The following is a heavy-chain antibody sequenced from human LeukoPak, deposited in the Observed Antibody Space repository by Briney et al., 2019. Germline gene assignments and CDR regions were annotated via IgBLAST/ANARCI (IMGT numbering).Heavy chain of an antibody. CDR3: ARDPWGSSSF. J-gene: IGHJ4*02. CDR2: ISSSSDYI. Sequence: GGSLRLSCAASGFTFSSYWMHWVRQAPGKGLVWVSSISSSSDYIHYADSLKGRFTISRDNAKNSLYLQMNSLRAEDTAVYYCARDPWGSSSFWGQGTLVTVSS. CDR1: GFTFSSYW. V-gene: IGHV3-21*01. D-gene: IGHD6-6*01.